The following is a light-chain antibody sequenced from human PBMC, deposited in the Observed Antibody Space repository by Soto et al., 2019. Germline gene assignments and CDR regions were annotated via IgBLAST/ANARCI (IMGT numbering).Light chain of an antibody. Sequence: EIRRILSKATLSVSPGERSALSCMASQSVSSNLAWYQQKPGQAPRLLIFGASTRATGVPARFSGSGSGTEFTLTISSLQSEDFAIYFCQPYHNLTPATFGQGTKVDIK. CDR2: GAS. J-gene: IGKJ1*01. CDR3: QPYHNLTPAT. V-gene: IGKV3-15*01. CDR1: QSVSSN.